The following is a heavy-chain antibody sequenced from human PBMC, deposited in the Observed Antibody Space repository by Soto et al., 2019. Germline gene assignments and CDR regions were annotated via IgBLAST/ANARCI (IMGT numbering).Heavy chain of an antibody. V-gene: IGHV3-23*01. CDR2: IDGSGGDT. CDR3: AKEMVAAAYVETSPFDF. D-gene: IGHD2-15*01. CDR1: GFTFSSYA. J-gene: IGHJ4*02. Sequence: EVQLLESGGGLVQPGGSRRLSCAASGFTFSSYAMAWVRQAPGTGLEWVSGIDGSGGDTSFADSVKGRFSISRDNSKKMLYLHMNSMRAEDTARYYCAKEMVAAAYVETSPFDFWGQGTLVTVSS.